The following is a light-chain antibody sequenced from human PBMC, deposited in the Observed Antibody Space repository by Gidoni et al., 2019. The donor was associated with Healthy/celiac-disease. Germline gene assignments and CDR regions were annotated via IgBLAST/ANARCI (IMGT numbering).Light chain of an antibody. Sequence: EIVMTQSPGTLSVSPGERATLSCRASQTVSSKLAWYQQKRGPAPRLLIYGASTRATGIPARFNGSGSGTEFTLTISSLQSEDFAVYYCQQYNTWPLFGGGTKVEIK. V-gene: IGKV3-15*01. CDR2: GAS. CDR1: QTVSSK. CDR3: QQYNTWPL. J-gene: IGKJ4*01.